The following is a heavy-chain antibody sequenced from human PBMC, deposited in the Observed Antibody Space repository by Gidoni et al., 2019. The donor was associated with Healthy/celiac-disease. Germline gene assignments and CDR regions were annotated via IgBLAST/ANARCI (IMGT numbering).Heavy chain of an antibody. CDR3: ASIDIVVVVAATRDY. CDR1: GFTFSSYA. D-gene: IGHD2-15*01. Sequence: QVQLVESGGGVVQPGRSLRLSCAASGFTFSSYAMHWVRQAPGKGLEWVAVISYDGSNKYYADSVKGRFTISRDNSKNTLYLQMNSLRAEDTAVYYCASIDIVVVVAATRDYWGQGTLVTVSS. CDR2: ISYDGSNK. J-gene: IGHJ4*02. V-gene: IGHV3-30-3*01.